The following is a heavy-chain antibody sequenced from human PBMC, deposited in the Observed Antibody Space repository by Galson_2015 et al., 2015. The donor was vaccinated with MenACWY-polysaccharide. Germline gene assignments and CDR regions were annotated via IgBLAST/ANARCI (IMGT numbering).Heavy chain of an antibody. CDR2: MNPNSGNS. Sequence: SVKVSCKASGYTFTNYDINWVRQAPGQGLEWMARMNPNSGNSGYAQKFHGRVTLTKDTSINTAYLELSSLRSDDTAMYYCARTFGDFDYWGQGTLVTVSS. D-gene: IGHD3-10*01. CDR1: GYTFTNYD. J-gene: IGHJ4*02. V-gene: IGHV1-8*01. CDR3: ARTFGDFDY.